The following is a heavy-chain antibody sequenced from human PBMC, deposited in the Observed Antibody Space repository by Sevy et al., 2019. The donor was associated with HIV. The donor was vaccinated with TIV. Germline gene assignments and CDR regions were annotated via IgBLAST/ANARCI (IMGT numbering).Heavy chain of an antibody. Sequence: GGSLRLSCAASGFTFSSYDFHWVRQAPGKGLEWVAVISYDGRSKDYAESVKGRFTISRDNAKSTLYLQMNSRRVEDTAVFYCAAVVFTFGGDPYEHHHFMDVWGKGTTVTVSS. CDR2: ISYDGRSK. V-gene: IGHV3-30*03. D-gene: IGHD3-16*01. J-gene: IGHJ6*03. CDR3: AAVVFTFGGDPYEHHHFMDV. CDR1: GFTFSSYD.